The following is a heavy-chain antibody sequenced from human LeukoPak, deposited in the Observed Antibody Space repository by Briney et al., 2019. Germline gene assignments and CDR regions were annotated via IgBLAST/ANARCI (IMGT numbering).Heavy chain of an antibody. D-gene: IGHD1-26*01. CDR1: GFTFNSYS. J-gene: IGHJ4*02. V-gene: IGHV3-21*01. CDR2: ISSTSSYV. Sequence: KPGGSLRLTCAASGFTFNSYSMNWVRQAPGKGLEWVSSISSTSSYVNYADSVKGRFTISRDNAKNSLYLQMNSLRAEDTAVYYCARDRSLSARVGATVGYFDYWGQGTLVTVSS. CDR3: ARDRSLSARVGATVGYFDY.